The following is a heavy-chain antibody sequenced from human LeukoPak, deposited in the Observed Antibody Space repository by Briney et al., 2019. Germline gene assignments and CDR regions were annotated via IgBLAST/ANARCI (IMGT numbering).Heavy chain of an antibody. CDR3: ARDRMIVVVITTGNAFDI. D-gene: IGHD3-22*01. J-gene: IGHJ3*02. CDR1: GFTFSSYW. Sequence: GGSLRLSCAASGFTFSSYWMSWVRQAPGKGLEWVANIKQDGSEKYYVDSVKGRFTISRDNAKSSLYLQMNSLRAEDTAVYYCARDRMIVVVITTGNAFDIWGQGTMVTVSS. V-gene: IGHV3-7*01. CDR2: IKQDGSEK.